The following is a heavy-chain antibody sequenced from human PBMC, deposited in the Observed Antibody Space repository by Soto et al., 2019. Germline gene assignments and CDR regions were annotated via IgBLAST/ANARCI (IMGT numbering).Heavy chain of an antibody. CDR2: MNGDGRST. D-gene: IGHD3-22*01. CDR3: ARAMDDTDIFDY. CDR1: EFTFSSYW. V-gene: IGHV3-74*03. Sequence: PGGSLRLSCAASEFTFSSYWMHWVRQAPGKGLVWVSRMNGDGRSTMYADSVRGRFTISRDNAKNTLYLQMNSLRDDDTAVYYCARAMDDTDIFDYWGQGTLVTVSS. J-gene: IGHJ4*02.